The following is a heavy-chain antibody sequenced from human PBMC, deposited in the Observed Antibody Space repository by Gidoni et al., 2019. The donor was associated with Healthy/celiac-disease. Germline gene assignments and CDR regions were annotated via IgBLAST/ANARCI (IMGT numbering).Heavy chain of an antibody. V-gene: IGHV1-2*02. J-gene: IGHJ4*02. D-gene: IGHD5-12*01. CDR3: ARDGYSGYDLGEFDY. Sequence: QVQLVQSGAEVTNTVASVQVSCWASGYPFTGYYMHWVRQAPGQGLEWMGWINPNSGGTNYAQKFQGRVTMTRDTSISTAYMELSRLRSDDTAVYYCARDGYSGYDLGEFDYWGQGTLVTVSS. CDR2: INPNSGGT. CDR1: GYPFTGYY.